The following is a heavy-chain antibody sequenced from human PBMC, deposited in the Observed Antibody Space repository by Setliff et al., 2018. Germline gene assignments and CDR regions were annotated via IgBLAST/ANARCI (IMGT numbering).Heavy chain of an antibody. CDR2: IWGDGVNK. CDR3: ARGPWKHSAYYYYYYLDV. Sequence: PGGSLRLSCAASGFTFSTYRMHWVRQAPGKGLEWVAVIWGDGVNKFHADSVKGRFTISRDNSKNTLYLQMNSLRAEDTAVYYCARGPWKHSAYYYYYYLDVWGKGTTVTVSS. D-gene: IGHD1-1*01. CDR1: GFTFSTYR. J-gene: IGHJ6*03. V-gene: IGHV3-33*08.